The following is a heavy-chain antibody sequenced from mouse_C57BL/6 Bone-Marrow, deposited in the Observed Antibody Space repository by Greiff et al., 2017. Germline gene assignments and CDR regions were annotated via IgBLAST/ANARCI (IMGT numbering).Heavy chain of an antibody. CDR1: GYTFTNYW. CDR3: ARSYGYYVGYFDY. Sequence: QVQLQQSGAELVRPGTSVKMSCKASGYTFTNYWIGWAKQRPGHGLEWIGDIYPGGGYPNYNEKFKGKATLTADKSSSTAYMQFSSLTSEDSAIYYCARSYGYYVGYFDYWGQGTTLTVSS. D-gene: IGHD2-3*01. J-gene: IGHJ2*01. CDR2: IYPGGGYP. V-gene: IGHV1-63*01.